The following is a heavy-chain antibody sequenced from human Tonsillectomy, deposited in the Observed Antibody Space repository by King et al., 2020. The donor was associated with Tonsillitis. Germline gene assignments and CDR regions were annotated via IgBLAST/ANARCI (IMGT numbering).Heavy chain of an antibody. CDR3: ARDRSWFGELVLRY. CDR1: GFTFSDYY. D-gene: IGHD3-10*01. Sequence: VQLVESGGGLVKPGGFLRLSCVASGFTFSDYYMSWIRQAPGKGLEWVSYISSIGSTIYYAASVKGRFTISRDNAKNSLYLQMNSLRAADTAVYYCARDRSWFGELVLRYWGQGTLVTVSS. CDR2: ISSIGSTI. J-gene: IGHJ4*02. V-gene: IGHV3-11*01.